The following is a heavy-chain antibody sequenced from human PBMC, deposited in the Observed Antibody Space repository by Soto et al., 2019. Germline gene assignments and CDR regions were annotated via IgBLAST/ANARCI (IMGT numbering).Heavy chain of an antibody. Sequence: ASVKVSCKASGYTFTGYYMHWVRQAPGQGLEWMGWINPNSGGTNYAQKFQGWVTMTRDTSISTAYMELSRLRSDDTAVYYCARDRSGTAMDLDAWGQGPLVTVSS. V-gene: IGHV1-2*04. D-gene: IGHD5-18*01. CDR2: INPNSGGT. CDR1: GYTFTGYY. J-gene: IGHJ5*02. CDR3: ARDRSGTAMDLDA.